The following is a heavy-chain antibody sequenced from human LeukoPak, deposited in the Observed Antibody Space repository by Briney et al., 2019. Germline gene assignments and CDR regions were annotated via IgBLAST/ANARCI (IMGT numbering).Heavy chain of an antibody. Sequence: GRSLRLSCAASGFTFSSYAMHWVRQAPGKGLEWVAVISYDGSNKYYADSVKGRFTISRDNSKNTLYLQMNSLRAEDTAVYYCARPQTQIVVVITTVDYWGQGTLVTVSS. CDR2: ISYDGSNK. V-gene: IGHV3-30-3*01. CDR3: ARPQTQIVVVITTVDY. CDR1: GFTFSSYA. J-gene: IGHJ4*02. D-gene: IGHD3-22*01.